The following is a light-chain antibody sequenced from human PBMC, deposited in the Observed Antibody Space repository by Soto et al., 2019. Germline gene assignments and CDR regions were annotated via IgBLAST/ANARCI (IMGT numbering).Light chain of an antibody. J-gene: IGLJ1*01. V-gene: IGLV2-14*03. Sequence: QSALTQPASVSVSPGQSITISCTGTSSDVGGFNYVSWYQQHPGKAPKLMIYDVTNRPSGVSYLFSGSKSGNTASLTFSGLHAEDEAYYYCTSYTSSSTYVFGTGTKLTVL. CDR1: SSDVGGFNY. CDR3: TSYTSSSTYV. CDR2: DVT.